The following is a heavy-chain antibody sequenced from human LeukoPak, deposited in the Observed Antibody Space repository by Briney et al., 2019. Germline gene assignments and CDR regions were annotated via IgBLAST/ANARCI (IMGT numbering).Heavy chain of an antibody. V-gene: IGHV3-23*01. D-gene: IGHD1-1*01. CDR1: GFTFSSYA. J-gene: IGHJ4*02. Sequence: AGGSLRLSCAASGFTFSSYAMSWVRQAPGKGLEWVSAISGSGGSTYYADSMKSRFTISRDNSKNTLYLQMNSLRAEDTAVYYCAKGELERRIDIDYWGQGTLVTVSS. CDR3: AKGELERRIDIDY. CDR2: ISGSGGST.